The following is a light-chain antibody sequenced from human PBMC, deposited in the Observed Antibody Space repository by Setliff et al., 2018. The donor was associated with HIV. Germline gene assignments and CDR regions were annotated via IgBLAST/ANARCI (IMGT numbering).Light chain of an antibody. CDR2: DVS. J-gene: IGLJ3*02. V-gene: IGLV2-11*01. Sequence: QSVLTQPRPVSGSPGQSVTISCTGTSSDVGAYNYVSWYQQHPGKAPKLMICDVSKRPSGVPDRFSASKSGNTASLPISGLQAEDEADYYCCSYAGSYNWVVGGATKVTV. CDR1: SSDVGAYNY. CDR3: CSYAGSYNWV.